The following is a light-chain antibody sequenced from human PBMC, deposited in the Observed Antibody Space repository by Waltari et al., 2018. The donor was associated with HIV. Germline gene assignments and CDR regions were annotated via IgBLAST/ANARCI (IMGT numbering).Light chain of an antibody. CDR2: DVD. J-gene: IGLJ2*01. V-gene: IGLV2-14*03. CDR1: DLNAYEY. Sequence: QSALTQPASVSGSPGQSITIPCDLNAYEYVSWYQQDSGKPPRLILYDVDSRASGVADRFSGSMSGNTASLTISGLRAEDEGHYYCASITDDNTIIFGGGTEVTVL. CDR3: ASITDDNTII.